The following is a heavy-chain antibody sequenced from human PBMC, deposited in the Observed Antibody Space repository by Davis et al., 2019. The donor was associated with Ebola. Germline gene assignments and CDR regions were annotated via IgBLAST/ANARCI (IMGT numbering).Heavy chain of an antibody. CDR2: FSYGDNT. V-gene: IGHV4-39*07. D-gene: IGHD2-15*01. Sequence: MPSETLSLTCTVSGASISSRSYYWGWIRQPPGKGLEWVGSFSYGDNTHYYNPSLKSRVTISVDTSKNQFSLKLSSVTAADTAVYYCASLCVGSCYTVRYYYYGMDVWGQGTTVIVSS. CDR3: ASLCVGSCYTVRYYYYGMDV. CDR1: GASISSRSYY. J-gene: IGHJ6*02.